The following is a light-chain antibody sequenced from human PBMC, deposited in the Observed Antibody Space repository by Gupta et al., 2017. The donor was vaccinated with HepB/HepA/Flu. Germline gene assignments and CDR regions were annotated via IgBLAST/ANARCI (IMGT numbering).Light chain of an antibody. J-gene: IGKJ1*01. V-gene: IGKV3-20*01. CDR2: GAS. Sequence: EIVLTQSPGTLSLSPGERATLSCRASQSVISNYLAWYQQKPGQAPRLLIYGASTRATGIPDRFSGSGSGTXFTLTIXRLEPEDFAVFYCQQEGSSPRTFGXGTKVEIK. CDR1: QSVISNY. CDR3: QQEGSSPRT.